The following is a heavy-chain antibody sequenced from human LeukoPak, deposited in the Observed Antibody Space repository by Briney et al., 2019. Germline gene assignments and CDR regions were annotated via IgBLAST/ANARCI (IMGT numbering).Heavy chain of an antibody. CDR1: GGSISSYY. CDR3: ARGVDILTGYVYYYYMDV. Sequence: SETLSLTCTVSGGSISSYYWSWIRQPPGKGLEWIGYIYYSGSTNYNPSLKSRVTISVDTSKNQFSLKLSSVTAADTTVYYCARGVDILTGYVYYYYMDVWGKGITVTVSS. J-gene: IGHJ6*03. CDR2: IYYSGST. V-gene: IGHV4-59*01. D-gene: IGHD3-9*01.